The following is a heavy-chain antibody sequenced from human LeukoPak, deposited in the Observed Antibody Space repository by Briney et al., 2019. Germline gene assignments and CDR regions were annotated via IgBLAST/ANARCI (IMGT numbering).Heavy chain of an antibody. CDR2: IWYDGSNK. D-gene: IGHD3-16*01. Sequence: GGSLRLSCAASGFTFSSYGMDWGRQAPGKGLGWVAVIWYDGSNKYYADSVKGRFTISRDNAKNSLYLQMNSLRAEDTAVYYCARGGGTFDYWGQGTLVTVSS. V-gene: IGHV3-33*01. CDR1: GFTFSSYG. J-gene: IGHJ4*02. CDR3: ARGGGTFDY.